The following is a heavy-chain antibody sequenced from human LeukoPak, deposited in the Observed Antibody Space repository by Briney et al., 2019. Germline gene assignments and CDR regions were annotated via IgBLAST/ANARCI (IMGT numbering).Heavy chain of an antibody. D-gene: IGHD3-22*01. Sequence: SETLSLTCTVSGDSVSSGSYYWSWIRQPPGKGLEWIGYIYHSGSTNYNPSLKSRVTISIDTSKNQFSLKLSSVTAADTAVYYCARGGEYYDSSGSINYWGQGTLVTVSS. V-gene: IGHV4-61*01. CDR2: IYHSGST. J-gene: IGHJ4*02. CDR3: ARGGEYYDSSGSINY. CDR1: GDSVSSGSYY.